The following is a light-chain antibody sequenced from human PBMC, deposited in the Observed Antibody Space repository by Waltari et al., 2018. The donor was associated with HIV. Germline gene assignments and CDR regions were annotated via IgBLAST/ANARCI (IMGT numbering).Light chain of an antibody. CDR1: SSDVGSYNL. V-gene: IGLV2-23*01. Sequence: QSALTQPASVSGSPGQSITISCTGTSSDVGSYNLVSWYQQHPGKAPKLMIYEGSKLLSGVVNRFSGSKSGNTSSLTSSGLQAEDEADYYCCSYAGSSTLEVFGGVTKLTVL. CDR2: EGS. CDR3: CSYAGSSTLEV. J-gene: IGLJ2*01.